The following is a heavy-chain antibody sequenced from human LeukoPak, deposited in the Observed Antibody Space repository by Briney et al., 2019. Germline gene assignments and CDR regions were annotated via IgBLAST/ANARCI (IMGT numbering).Heavy chain of an antibody. V-gene: IGHV3-30-3*01. CDR2: ISYDGSNK. J-gene: IGHJ4*02. CDR3: AVASSIAS. D-gene: IGHD6-6*01. CDR1: GFTFSSYA. Sequence: GGSLRLSCAASGFTFSSYAMHWVRQAPGKGLEWVAVISYDGSNKYYADSVKGRFTISRDNSKNTLYLQMNSLRAEDTAAYYCAVASSIASWGQGTLVTVSS.